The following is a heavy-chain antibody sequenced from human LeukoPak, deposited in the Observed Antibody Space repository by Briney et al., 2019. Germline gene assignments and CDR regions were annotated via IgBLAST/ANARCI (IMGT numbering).Heavy chain of an antibody. Sequence: PSETLSLTCTVSGGSISSSSYYWGWIRQPPGKELEWIGSMYYSGSTYCNPSLKSRVTISVDTSKNQFSLKLSSVTAADTAVYYCAREGRGSYGGKGVDYWGQGTLVTVSS. CDR2: MYYSGST. CDR3: AREGRGSYGGKGVDY. D-gene: IGHD4-23*01. CDR1: GGSISSSSYY. V-gene: IGHV4-39*07. J-gene: IGHJ4*02.